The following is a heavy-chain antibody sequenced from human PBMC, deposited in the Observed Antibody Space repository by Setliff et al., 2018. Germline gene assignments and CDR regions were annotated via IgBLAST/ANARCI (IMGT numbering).Heavy chain of an antibody. Sequence: GGSLRLSCAASGFTFSSYAMHWVRQAPGKGLEWVAVISYDGSNKYYADSVKGRFTISRDDSNNTLYLQMTSLRAEDTAVYYCAKDSRYCSGGSCSEPDAFDIWGQGTMVTVSS. D-gene: IGHD2-15*01. V-gene: IGHV3-30*14. CDR2: ISYDGSNK. CDR3: AKDSRYCSGGSCSEPDAFDI. CDR1: GFTFSSYA. J-gene: IGHJ3*02.